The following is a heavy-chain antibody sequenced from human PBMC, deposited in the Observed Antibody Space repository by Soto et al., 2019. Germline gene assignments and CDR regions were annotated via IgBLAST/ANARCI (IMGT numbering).Heavy chain of an antibody. CDR1: GFTFSSYA. V-gene: IGHV3-23*01. D-gene: IGHD5-12*01. CDR3: AKDSGYDYGGYYYGMDV. CDR2: ISGSGGST. Sequence: SGGSLRLSCAASGFTFSSYAMSWVRQAPGKGLEWVSAISGSGGSTYYADSVKGRFTISRDNSKNTLYLQMNSLRAEDTAVYYCAKDSGYDYGGYYYGMDVWGQGTTVTVSS. J-gene: IGHJ6*02.